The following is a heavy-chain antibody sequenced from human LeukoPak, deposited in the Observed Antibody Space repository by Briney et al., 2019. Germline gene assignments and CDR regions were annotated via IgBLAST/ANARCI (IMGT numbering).Heavy chain of an antibody. CDR1: GYTFTSYG. CDR2: IIPIFGTA. D-gene: IGHD3-16*01. Sequence: GASVKVSCKASGYTFTSYGISWVRQAPGQGLEWMGRIIPIFGTANYAQKFQGRVTITTDESTSTAYMELSSLRSEDTAVYYCASGGYDYVWGSYIDYWGQGTLVTVSS. CDR3: ASGGYDYVWGSYIDY. V-gene: IGHV1-69*05. J-gene: IGHJ4*02.